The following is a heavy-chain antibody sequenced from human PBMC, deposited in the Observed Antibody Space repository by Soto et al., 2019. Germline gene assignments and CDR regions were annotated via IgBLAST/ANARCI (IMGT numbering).Heavy chain of an antibody. CDR1: GGTFSSYA. CDR2: IIPIFGTA. V-gene: IGHV1-69*13. Sequence: SVKVSCKASGGTFSSYAISWVRQAPGQGLEWMGGIIPIFGTANYAQKFQGRVTITADESTSTAYMELSSLRSEDTAVYYCARKNHYYYYGMDVWGQGTTVTVSS. J-gene: IGHJ6*02. CDR3: ARKNHYYYYGMDV.